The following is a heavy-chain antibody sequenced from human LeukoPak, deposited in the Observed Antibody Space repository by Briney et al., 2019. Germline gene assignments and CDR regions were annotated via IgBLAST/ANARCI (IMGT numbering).Heavy chain of an antibody. V-gene: IGHV3-7*01. D-gene: IGHD2-21*02. Sequence: GGSLRLSCAASGFTFSSYWMNWVRQAPGKGLEWVANIKEDGSEKYYVDSVKGRFTISRDNANNSLYLQMNSLRVEDTAVYYCTSWGDTTAEYFQRWGQGTLVTVSS. CDR3: TSWGDTTAEYFQR. CDR1: GFTFSSYW. J-gene: IGHJ1*01. CDR2: IKEDGSEK.